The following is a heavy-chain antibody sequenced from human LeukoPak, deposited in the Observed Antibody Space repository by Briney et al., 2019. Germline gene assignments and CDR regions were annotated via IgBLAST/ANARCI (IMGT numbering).Heavy chain of an antibody. V-gene: IGHV1-69*01. J-gene: IGHJ6*02. Sequence: SVKVSCKASGGTFSSYAISWVRQAPGQGLEWMGGIIPIFGTANYAQKFQGRVTITADESTSTAYMELSSLRSEDTAVYYCAREGAAAGTLAEGYYYYGMDVWGQGTTVTVSS. D-gene: IGHD6-13*01. CDR3: AREGAAAGTLAEGYYYYGMDV. CDR2: IIPIFGTA. CDR1: GGTFSSYA.